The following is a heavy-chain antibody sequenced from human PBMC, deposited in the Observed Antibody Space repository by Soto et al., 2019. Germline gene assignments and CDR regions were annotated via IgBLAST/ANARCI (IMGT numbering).Heavy chain of an antibody. CDR1: GXTFSGYS. CDR3: VREDILGVRSFDY. V-gene: IGHV3-48*02. CDR2: ISSGSKTI. D-gene: IGHD3-9*01. J-gene: IGHJ4*02. Sequence: GSLRLSCAASGXTFSGYSANWVRQAPGKGLEWVSYISSGSKTIYYAESVKGRFTVSRDNARNSQYLQMNSLRDEDTAVYYCVREDILGVRSFDYWGQGNLVTVSS.